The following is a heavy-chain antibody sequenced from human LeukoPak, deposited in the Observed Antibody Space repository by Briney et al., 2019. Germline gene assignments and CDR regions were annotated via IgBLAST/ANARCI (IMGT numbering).Heavy chain of an antibody. CDR2: ISGSGGST. J-gene: IGHJ4*02. CDR1: GFTFSTCA. Sequence: GGSLRLSCAASGFTFSTCAMGWVRQAPGKGLEWVSGISGSGGSTYYADSVKGRFTFSRDNSKNTLYLQMNSLRAEDTAVYYCAKDRTMGGSFFDFWGQGTLVTVSS. CDR3: AKDRTMGGSFFDF. D-gene: IGHD1-26*01. V-gene: IGHV3-23*01.